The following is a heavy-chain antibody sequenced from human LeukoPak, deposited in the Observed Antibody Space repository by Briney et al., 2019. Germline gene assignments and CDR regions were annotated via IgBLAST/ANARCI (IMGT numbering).Heavy chain of an antibody. CDR1: GYSFTGYW. D-gene: IGHD4-17*01. V-gene: IGHV5-51*01. CDR3: ARRGGYNGDYDFDY. J-gene: IGHJ4*02. CDR2: IYPGDSDT. Sequence: GESLQISCKGSGYSFTGYWIAWVRQMSGKGLEWMGIIYPGDSDTRYSPSFQGQVIISVDKSVSTAYLQWSSLKASDTAMYYCARRGGYNGDYDFDYWGQGSLVTVSS.